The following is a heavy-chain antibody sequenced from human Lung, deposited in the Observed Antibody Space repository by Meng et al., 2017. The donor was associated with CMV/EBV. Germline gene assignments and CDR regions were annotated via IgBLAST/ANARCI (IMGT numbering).Heavy chain of an antibody. Sequence: GELRQSGPGPATPSGTLSLTCGVSGVSISSNFRWTWVRQPPGKGLEWIGDIDDSGSTNYNPSLNSRISISLDKSKNHFSLKVNSVTAADTAVYYCARGKQDAWELLAYWGQGALVTVSS. D-gene: IGHD1-26*01. CDR1: GVSISSNFR. CDR3: ARGKQDAWELLAY. J-gene: IGHJ4*02. V-gene: IGHV4-4*02. CDR2: IDDSGST.